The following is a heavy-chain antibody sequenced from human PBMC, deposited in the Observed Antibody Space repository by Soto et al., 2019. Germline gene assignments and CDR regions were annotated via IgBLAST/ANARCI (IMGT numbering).Heavy chain of an antibody. D-gene: IGHD4-17*01. J-gene: IGHJ4*02. V-gene: IGHV3-30-3*01. CDR2: ISYDGSNK. CDR1: GFTFSSYA. Sequence: QVQLVESGGGVVQPGRSLRLSCAASGFTFSSYAMHWVRQAPGKGLEWVAVISYDGSNKYYADSVMGRFTISRDNSKNTLYLQMNSLRAEDTAVYYCARDPRDYGGNIDYWGQGTLVTVSS. CDR3: ARDPRDYGGNIDY.